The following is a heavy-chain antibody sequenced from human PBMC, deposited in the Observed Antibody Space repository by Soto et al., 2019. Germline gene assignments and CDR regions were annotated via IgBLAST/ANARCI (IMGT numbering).Heavy chain of an antibody. CDR1: GFIFSSYG. V-gene: IGHV3-33*01. CDR2: IWYDGSNK. Sequence: QVQLVESGGGVVQPGRSLRLSCAASGFIFSSYGMHWVRQAPGKGLDWVAVIWYDGSNKYYADSVKGRGTISRDNSKNTLYLQMTSLIAEDTAVYYCSRGPEAHDYLLDFWGQGTLVTVAS. J-gene: IGHJ4*02. D-gene: IGHD4-17*01. CDR3: SRGPEAHDYLLDF.